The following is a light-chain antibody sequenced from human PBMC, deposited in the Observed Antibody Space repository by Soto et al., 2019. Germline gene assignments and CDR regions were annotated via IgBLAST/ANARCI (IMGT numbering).Light chain of an antibody. CDR2: EVV. J-gene: IGLJ2*01. CDR3: SSYSYLDIPVL. V-gene: IGLV2-14*01. CDR1: DTDIGNYNY. Sequence: QSALTQPASVSGSPGQSITISCTGADTDIGNYNYVSWYQQYPDTAPILLIYEVVRRPSGVSSRFSGSKSGNTASLTISGLQPEDEADYYCSSYSYLDIPVLLGGGTKLTVL.